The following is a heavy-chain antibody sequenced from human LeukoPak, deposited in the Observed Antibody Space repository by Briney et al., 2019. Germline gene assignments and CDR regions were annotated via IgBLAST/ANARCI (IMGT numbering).Heavy chain of an antibody. CDR1: GGSISSYY. D-gene: IGHD3-9*01. Sequence: SETLSLTCTVSGGSISSYYWSWIRQPPGKGLEWIGYINYSGSTNYNPSLKSRVTISVDTSKNQFSLKLSSVSAADTAVYYCARQSYDISTGYLYYFDFWGQGTLVTVSS. CDR2: INYSGST. V-gene: IGHV4-59*08. CDR3: ARQSYDISTGYLYYFDF. J-gene: IGHJ4*02.